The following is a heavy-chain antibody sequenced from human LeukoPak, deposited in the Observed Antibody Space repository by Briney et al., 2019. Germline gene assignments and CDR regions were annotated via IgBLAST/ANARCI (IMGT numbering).Heavy chain of an antibody. CDR2: ISGSGGST. D-gene: IGHD2-2*01. J-gene: IGHJ6*03. CDR1: GFTFSSYA. Sequence: GGSLRLSCAASGFTFSSYAMSWVRQAPGKGLEWVSAISGSGGSTYYADSVKGRFTISRDNSKNTLYLQMNSLRAEDTAVYYCARDPRSSTSCRACYYYMDVWGKGTTVTVSS. V-gene: IGHV3-23*01. CDR3: ARDPRSSTSCRACYYYMDV.